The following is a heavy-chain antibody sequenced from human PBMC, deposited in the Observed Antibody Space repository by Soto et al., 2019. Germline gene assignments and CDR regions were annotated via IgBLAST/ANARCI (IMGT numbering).Heavy chain of an antibody. Sequence: ASVKGSCKASGYIFTSYPIHWVRQAPGQRREWMGWINPANGNTKYSEKVQCRFTIARDTSASTGYMELSSLRSEDTAVYYCASSIASASLDYWGQGTLVTVSS. V-gene: IGHV1-3*01. CDR2: INPANGNT. CDR3: ASSIASASLDY. CDR1: GYIFTSYP. J-gene: IGHJ4*02. D-gene: IGHD6-13*01.